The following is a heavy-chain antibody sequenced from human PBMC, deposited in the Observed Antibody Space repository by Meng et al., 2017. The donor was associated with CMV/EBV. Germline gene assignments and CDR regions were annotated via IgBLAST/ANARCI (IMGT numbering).Heavy chain of an antibody. CDR3: ARGRVRIAARGRGNFDY. V-gene: IGHV1-2*02. J-gene: IGHJ4*02. D-gene: IGHD6-6*01. CDR2: INPNSGGT. Sequence: SVKVSCKASGYTFTGYYMHWVRQAPGQGLEWMGWINPNSGGTNYAQKFQGRVTMTRDTSISTAYMELSRLRSDDTAVYYCARGRVRIAARGRGNFDYWGQGTLVTVSS. CDR1: GYTFTGYY.